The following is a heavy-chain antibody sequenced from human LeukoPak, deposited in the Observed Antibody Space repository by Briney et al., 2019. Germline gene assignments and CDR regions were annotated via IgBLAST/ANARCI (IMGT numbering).Heavy chain of an antibody. Sequence: GGSLRLSCAASGFTFSSYSMNWVRQAPGKGLEWVSYISSSSSTIYYADSVKGRFAISRDNSKNTLYLQMNSLRAEDTAVYYCARGGGKDYYGMDVWGQGTTVTVSS. CDR1: GFTFSSYS. V-gene: IGHV3-48*01. J-gene: IGHJ6*02. CDR2: ISSSSSTI. D-gene: IGHD2-15*01. CDR3: ARGGGKDYYGMDV.